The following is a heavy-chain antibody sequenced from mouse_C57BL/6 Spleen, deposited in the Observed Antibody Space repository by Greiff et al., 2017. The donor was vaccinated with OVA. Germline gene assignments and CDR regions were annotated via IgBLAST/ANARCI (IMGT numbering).Heavy chain of an antibody. CDR2: ISYDGSN. Sequence: VQLKESGPGLVKPSQSLSLTCSVTGYSITSGYYWNWIRQFPGNKLEWMGYISYDGSNNYNPSLKNRISITRDTSKNQFFLKLNSVTTEDTATYYCARDGGRGYAMDYWGQGTSVTVSS. CDR1: GYSITSGYY. CDR3: ARDGGRGYAMDY. J-gene: IGHJ4*01. V-gene: IGHV3-6*01.